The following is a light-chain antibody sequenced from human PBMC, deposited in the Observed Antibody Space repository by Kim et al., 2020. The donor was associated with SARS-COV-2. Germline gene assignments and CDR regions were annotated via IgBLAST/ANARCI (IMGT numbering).Light chain of an antibody. CDR2: EDI. V-gene: IGLV3-10*01. J-gene: IGLJ2*01. CDR3: YSTDSSGYHWF. CDR1: ALPKKY. Sequence: PGQTARITCSGDALPKKYAYWYQQKPGQAPVLIIYEDIKRPSGIPERFSGSSSGTMATLSISGAQVEDEADYYCYSTDSSGYHWFFGGGTKVTVL.